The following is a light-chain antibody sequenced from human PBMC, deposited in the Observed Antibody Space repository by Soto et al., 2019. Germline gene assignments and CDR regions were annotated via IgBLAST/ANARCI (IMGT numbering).Light chain of an antibody. CDR3: QQYGSSPT. J-gene: IGKJ5*01. CDR2: GAS. CDR1: QSLSSIY. Sequence: EVVLTQSPGTLSLSSGERAPLSCRASQSLSSIYLAWYQQKPGQAPRLLMYGASNRATGIPDRFSGSGSGTDFTLTISRLEPEDFAVYYCQQYGSSPTFGQGTRLEIK. V-gene: IGKV3-20*01.